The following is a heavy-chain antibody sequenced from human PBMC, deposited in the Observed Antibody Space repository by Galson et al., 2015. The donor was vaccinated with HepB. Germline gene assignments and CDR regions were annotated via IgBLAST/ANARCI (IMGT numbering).Heavy chain of an antibody. V-gene: IGHV3-33*01. CDR2: IWYDDGSLK. Sequence: SLRLSCAASGFAFRNFGMHRVRQAPGKGLEWVAVIWYDDGSLKFYGDSVKGRFTISRDNSKNTLYLQMDSLRVEDTAVYYCARGPRIQLERMDHWGQGTLVTVSS. CDR1: GFAFRNFG. CDR3: ARGPRIQLERMDH. J-gene: IGHJ4*02. D-gene: IGHD1-1*01.